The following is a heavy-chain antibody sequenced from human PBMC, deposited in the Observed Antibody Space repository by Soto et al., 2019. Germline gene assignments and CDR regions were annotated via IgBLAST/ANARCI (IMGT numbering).Heavy chain of an antibody. J-gene: IGHJ6*02. CDR1: GFNFNTYW. D-gene: IGHD4-17*01. CDR3: GRVPLDGNYANGVDV. Sequence: VQLVESGGGLVQPGGSLRLSCAASGFNFNTYWMYWVRQAPGKGLEWVANIDTDGSRKNYVDSVKGRFIISRDNAKNSLLLQMNSLRADDTAVYYCGRVPLDGNYANGVDVWGQGTTVTVSS. CDR2: IDTDGSRK. V-gene: IGHV3-7*03.